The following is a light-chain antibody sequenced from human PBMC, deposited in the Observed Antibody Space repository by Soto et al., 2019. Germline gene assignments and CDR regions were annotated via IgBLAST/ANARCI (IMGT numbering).Light chain of an antibody. V-gene: IGKV3-20*01. J-gene: IGKJ1*01. CDR1: QSVSSSY. CDR2: GAS. CDR3: QQYGISPPT. Sequence: EIVLTQPPGTLSLSPGERATLSCRSSQSVSSSYLAWYQQKPGQAPRLLIYGASSRATDIPDRFSDSGTGTDFALTISRLDPEDFAVYYCQQYGISPPTFGQGPKVDIK.